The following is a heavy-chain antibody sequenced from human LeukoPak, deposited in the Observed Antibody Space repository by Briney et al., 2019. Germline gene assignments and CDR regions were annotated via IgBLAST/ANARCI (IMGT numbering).Heavy chain of an antibody. V-gene: IGHV3-9*01. D-gene: IGHD3-22*01. CDR3: AKDDSSAYLDY. CDR1: GFTFDDYV. J-gene: IGHJ4*02. CDR2: ISWNSGSI. Sequence: GGSLRLSCAASGFTFDDYVMHWVRQAPGKGQEWVSGISWNSGSIGYADSVKGRFTISRDNAKNSLYLQMNSLTTDDTAFYYCAKDDSSAYLDYWGQGALVTVSS.